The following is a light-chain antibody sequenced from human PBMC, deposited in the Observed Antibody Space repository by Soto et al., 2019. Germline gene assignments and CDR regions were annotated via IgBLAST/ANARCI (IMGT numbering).Light chain of an antibody. V-gene: IGLV1-44*01. CDR2: SNN. J-gene: IGLJ2*01. CDR1: SSSIGSNT. Sequence: QSVLTQPPSASGTPGQRVTISCSGSSSSIGSNTVNWYQQLPGTAPKLLIYSNNQPPSGVPDRFSGSKSGTSASLAISGLQSEDEADYYCAAWDDSLNGVVFGGGTKLTVL. CDR3: AAWDDSLNGVV.